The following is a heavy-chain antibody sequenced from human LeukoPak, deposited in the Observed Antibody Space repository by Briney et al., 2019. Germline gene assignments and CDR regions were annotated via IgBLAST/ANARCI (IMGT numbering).Heavy chain of an antibody. CDR1: GGSISSGDYY. CDR2: IYYSGST. Sequence: SQTLSLTCTVSGGSISSGDYYWSLIRQPPGKGLEWTGYIYYSGSTYYNPSLKSRVTISVDTSKNQFSLKLSSVTAADTAVYYCAREVITIFGVVTGLDYWGQGTLVTVSS. V-gene: IGHV4-30-4*08. CDR3: AREVITIFGVVTGLDY. J-gene: IGHJ4*02. D-gene: IGHD3-3*01.